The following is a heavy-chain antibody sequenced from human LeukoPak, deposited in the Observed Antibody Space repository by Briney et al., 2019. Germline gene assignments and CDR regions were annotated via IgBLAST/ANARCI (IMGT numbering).Heavy chain of an antibody. CDR2: IYYSGST. Sequence: SETLSLTCTVSGDSISSSSYYWGWIRQPPGKGLEWIGSIYYSGSTYYNPSLTSRATISVDTSKSQFSLNLRSVPAADTAVYFCHGIFGVNMTRDYWGQGILVSVSS. J-gene: IGHJ4*02. CDR1: GDSISSSSYY. CDR3: HGIFGVNMTRDY. V-gene: IGHV4-39*01. D-gene: IGHD3-3*01.